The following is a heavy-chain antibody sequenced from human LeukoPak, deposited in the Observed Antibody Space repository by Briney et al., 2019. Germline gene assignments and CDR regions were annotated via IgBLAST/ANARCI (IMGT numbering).Heavy chain of an antibody. CDR3: ARNGNGYYGSGSYTDYYYYYMDV. D-gene: IGHD3-10*01. J-gene: IGHJ6*03. CDR1: GGSISSNNW. Sequence: SETLSLTCTVSGGSISSNNWWSWLRQPPGKGLEWIEEIYHSVSTNYNPSLKSRVTISVDKSKNQFSLKLSSVTAADTAVYYCARNGNGYYGSGSYTDYYYYYMDVWGKGTTVTVSS. CDR2: IYHSVST. V-gene: IGHV4-4*02.